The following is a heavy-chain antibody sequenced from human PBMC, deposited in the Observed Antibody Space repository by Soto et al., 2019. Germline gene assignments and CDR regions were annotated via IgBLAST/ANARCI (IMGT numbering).Heavy chain of an antibody. CDR3: ARDSEGRVWALDY. CDR2: ISYDGSNK. Sequence: GGSLRLSCAASGFTFSSYAMHWVRQAPGKGLEWVAVISYDGSNKYYADSVKGRFTISRDNSKNTLYLQMNSLRAEDTAVYYCARDSEGRVWALDYWGQGTLVTVSS. J-gene: IGHJ4*02. D-gene: IGHD6-13*01. CDR1: GFTFSSYA. V-gene: IGHV3-30-3*01.